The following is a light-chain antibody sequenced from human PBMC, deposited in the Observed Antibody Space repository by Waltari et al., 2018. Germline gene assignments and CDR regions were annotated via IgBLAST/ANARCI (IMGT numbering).Light chain of an antibody. J-gene: IGKJ2*01. Sequence: DIQVTQSPSSLSVSVADTVVITCRPRQSVATLLNLYQQKPRKAPNLLIYAASSLQGGVPSKCSGSRSATDFTLTITSLQPEDFASYYCRQRYNIPYTFDQGTKLEIK. CDR2: AAS. CDR3: RQRYNIPYT. V-gene: IGKV1-39*01. CDR1: QSVATL.